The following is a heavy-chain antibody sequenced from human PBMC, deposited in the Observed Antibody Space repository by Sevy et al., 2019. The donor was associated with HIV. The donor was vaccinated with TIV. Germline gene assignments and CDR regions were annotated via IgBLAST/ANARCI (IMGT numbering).Heavy chain of an antibody. J-gene: IGHJ5*02. Sequence: GGSLRLSCAASGFTFSGSAMHWVRQASGKGLEWVGRIRSKANSYATAYAASVKGRFTISRDDSKNMAYLQMNSLKTEDTAVYYCTRPGLRNWFDPWGQGTLVTVSS. CDR3: TRPGLRNWFDP. CDR1: GFTFSGSA. V-gene: IGHV3-73*01. D-gene: IGHD4-17*01. CDR2: IRSKANSYAT.